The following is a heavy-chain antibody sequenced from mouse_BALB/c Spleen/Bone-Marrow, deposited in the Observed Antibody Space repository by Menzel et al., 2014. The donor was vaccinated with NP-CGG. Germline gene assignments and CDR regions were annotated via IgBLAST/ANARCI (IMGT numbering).Heavy chain of an antibody. CDR3: ARRGDDYDRFYAMDY. J-gene: IGHJ4*01. V-gene: IGHV1S135*01. CDR2: LDPFNGGT. D-gene: IGHD2-4*01. Sequence: EVQLQESGPELVKPGVSVKVSCKASGYSFPDYNMYWVKQRHGKSLEWIGYLDPFNGGTAYNQRFKDKATLTIDRSSSTAVMHLNSLTSEDSAVHYCARRGDDYDRFYAMDYWGQGTSVTVSS. CDR1: GYSFPDYN.